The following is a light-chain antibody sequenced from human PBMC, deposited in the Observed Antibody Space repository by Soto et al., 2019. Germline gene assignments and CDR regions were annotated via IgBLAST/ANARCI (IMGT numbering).Light chain of an antibody. CDR3: AAWDDSLNGVL. CDR1: SSNIGSNA. J-gene: IGLJ2*01. Sequence: QSVLTQPPSASGTPGQGVTISCSGSSSNIGSNAVDWYQHFPGTAPKVLIYRDSQRPSGVPDRFSGSKSGTSASLAISGLQSEHEADYYCAAWDDSLNGVLFGGGTKLTVL. V-gene: IGLV1-44*01. CDR2: RDS.